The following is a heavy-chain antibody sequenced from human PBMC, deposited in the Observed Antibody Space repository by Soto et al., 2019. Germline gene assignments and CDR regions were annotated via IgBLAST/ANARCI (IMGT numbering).Heavy chain of an antibody. CDR2: IYPGDSDT. CDR1: GYSFTSYW. V-gene: IGHV5-51*01. Sequence: PGESLKISCKGSGYSFTSYWIGWVCQMPGKGLEWMGIIYPGDSDTRYSPSFQGQVTISADKSISTAYLQWSSLKASDTAMYYCARPRDGHKGKNYYGMDVWGQGTTVTVSS. CDR3: ARPRDGHKGKNYYGMDV. J-gene: IGHJ6*02.